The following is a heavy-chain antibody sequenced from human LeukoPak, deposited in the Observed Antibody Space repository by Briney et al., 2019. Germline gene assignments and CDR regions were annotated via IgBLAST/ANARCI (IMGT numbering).Heavy chain of an antibody. CDR2: ISGSGGST. J-gene: IGHJ4*02. CDR1: GFRFSDFT. D-gene: IGHD1-26*01. Sequence: GGSLRLSCAASGFRFSDFTMTWVRQAPGKGLEWVSAISGSGGSTYYADSVKGRFTISRDNSKNTLYLQMNSLRAEDTAVYYCAKASGGSYYGHFDYWGQGTLVTVSS. V-gene: IGHV3-23*01. CDR3: AKASGGSYYGHFDY.